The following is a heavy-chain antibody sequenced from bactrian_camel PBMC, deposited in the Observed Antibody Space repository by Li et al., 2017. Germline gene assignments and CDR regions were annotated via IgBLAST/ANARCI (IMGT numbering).Heavy chain of an antibody. CDR1: GYFYLRSC. Sequence: HVQLVESGGGSVQDGGSLRLSCRYSGYFYLRSCMGWFRQSPGKEHEGVAAITPNGRTTYADSVKGRFTISRDNAKDTLYLQMNSLKPEDTAMYYCAAESRRCSARDYDNMDYWGKGTQVTVS. CDR2: ITPNGRT. D-gene: IGHD4*01. V-gene: IGHV3S53*01. J-gene: IGHJ7*01.